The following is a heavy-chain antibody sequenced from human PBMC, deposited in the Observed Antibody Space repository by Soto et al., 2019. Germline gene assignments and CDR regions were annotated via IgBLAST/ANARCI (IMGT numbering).Heavy chain of an antibody. D-gene: IGHD4-17*01. CDR3: ASLPMTTMVLFDY. CDR2: IYPGDSDT. Sequence: LGESLKISCKGSGYSFTTYWIGWVRQMPGKGLEWMGIIYPGDSDTRYSLSFQGQVTISADKSISTAYLQWSSLKASDTAIYYCASLPMTTMVLFDYWGQGTXVTVSS. V-gene: IGHV5-51*01. CDR1: GYSFTTYW. J-gene: IGHJ4*02.